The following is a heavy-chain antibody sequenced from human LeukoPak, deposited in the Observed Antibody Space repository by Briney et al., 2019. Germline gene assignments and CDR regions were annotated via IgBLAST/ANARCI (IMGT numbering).Heavy chain of an antibody. CDR1: GFTFSSYA. CDR2: ISGSGGST. V-gene: IGHV3-23*01. D-gene: IGHD6-19*01. J-gene: IGHJ4*02. CDR3: ASITGERTRYSSGWYGGDDY. Sequence: PGGSLRLSCAASGFTFSSYAMNWVRQAPGKGLEWVSAISGSGGSTYYADSVKGRFTISRDNSKNTLYLQMNSLRAEDTAVYYCASITGERTRYSSGWYGGDDYWGQGTLVTVSS.